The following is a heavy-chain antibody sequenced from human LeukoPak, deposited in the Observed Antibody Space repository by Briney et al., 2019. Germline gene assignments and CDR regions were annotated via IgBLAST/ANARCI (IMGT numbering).Heavy chain of an antibody. CDR2: INQDGSEM. J-gene: IGHJ4*02. CDR3: ARLGATLLYYFDY. D-gene: IGHD1-26*01. Sequence: GGSLRLSCAASGFTFSNYWMSWVRQAPGKGLEWLANINQDGSEMYYVDSVKGRFTISRDNAKNSLYLQMNSLRAEDTAVYYCARLGATLLYYFDYWGQGTLVTVSS. CDR1: GFTFSNYW. V-gene: IGHV3-7*01.